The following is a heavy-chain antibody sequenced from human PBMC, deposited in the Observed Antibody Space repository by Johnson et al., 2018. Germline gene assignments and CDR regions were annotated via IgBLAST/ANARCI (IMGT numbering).Heavy chain of an antibody. Sequence: VQLVESGAEVKKPGSSVKVSCKASGGTFRTYAISWVRQAPGQGLEWMAGIIPMFGTTNYEQKFQGRVTITADESTSTVYMDLSSLKSEDTAVYYYAGVDSEPNWFDPWGQGTQVTVSS. CDR2: IIPMFGTT. J-gene: IGHJ5*02. CDR3: AGVDSEPNWFDP. D-gene: IGHD1-14*01. V-gene: IGHV1-69*01. CDR1: GGTFRTYA.